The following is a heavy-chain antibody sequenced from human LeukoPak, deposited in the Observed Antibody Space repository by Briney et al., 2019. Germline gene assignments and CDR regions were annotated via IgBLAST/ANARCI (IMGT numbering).Heavy chain of an antibody. D-gene: IGHD2-21*02. J-gene: IGHJ4*02. CDR1: GYSFTSYW. V-gene: IGHV5-51*01. Sequence: GASLKISCKGSGYSFTSYWIGWVRRLPGKGLEWMGIIFPGDSDTRYSPSFPGPVTISADKSISTSSLQWSSLKASHTAMYDCARLYCGGDCYSAGGSCDYWGQRTLVTVSS. CDR3: ARLYCGGDCYSAGGSCDY. CDR2: IFPGDSDT.